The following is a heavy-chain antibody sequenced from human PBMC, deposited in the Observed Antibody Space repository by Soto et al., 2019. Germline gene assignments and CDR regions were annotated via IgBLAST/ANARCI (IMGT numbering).Heavy chain of an antibody. V-gene: IGHV1-2*02. CDR2: RNPNPAGT. J-gene: IGHJ3*02. CDR1: GYTFSGYY. D-gene: IGHD6-13*01. Sequence: APAKVSCKASGYTFSGYYMPWVRQAPGQGLEWMGWRNPNPAGTYYAQKFPGRVTMTRDTSISTAYMELSGLRSDDTAVYYCASSRGRSSWYSFDPFDISAPGTMVTVSS. CDR3: ASSRGRSSWYSFDPFDI.